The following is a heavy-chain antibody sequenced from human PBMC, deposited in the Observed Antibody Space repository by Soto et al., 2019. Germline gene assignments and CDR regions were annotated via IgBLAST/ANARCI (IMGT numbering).Heavy chain of an antibody. Sequence: QLQLQESGPGLVKPSETLSLTCTVSGGSISSSSYYWGWIRQPPGKGLEWIGSIYYSGSTYYNPSLKSRVTISVDTSKNQFSLKLSSVTAADTAVYYCARLPPPRGLWFGDSLFDYWGQGTLVTVSS. CDR1: GGSISSSSYY. V-gene: IGHV4-39*01. D-gene: IGHD3-10*01. J-gene: IGHJ4*02. CDR3: ARLPPPRGLWFGDSLFDY. CDR2: IYYSGST.